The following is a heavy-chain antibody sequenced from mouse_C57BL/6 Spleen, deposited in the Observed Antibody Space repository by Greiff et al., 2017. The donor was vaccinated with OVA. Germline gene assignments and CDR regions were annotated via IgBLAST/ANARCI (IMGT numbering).Heavy chain of an antibody. D-gene: IGHD2-5*01. V-gene: IGHV6-6*01. CDR3: TSGSNYVSWYFDV. Sequence: GGSMKLSCAASGFTFSDAWMDWVRQSPEQGLEWVAEIRNKANNHATYYAESVKGRFTISRDDSKSSVYLQMNSLRAEDTGIYYCTSGSNYVSWYFDVWGTGTTVTVSS. J-gene: IGHJ1*03. CDR2: IRNKANNHAT. CDR1: GFTFSDAW.